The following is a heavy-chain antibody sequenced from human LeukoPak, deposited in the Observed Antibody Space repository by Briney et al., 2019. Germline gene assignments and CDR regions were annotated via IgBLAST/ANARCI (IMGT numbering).Heavy chain of an antibody. D-gene: IGHD3-10*01. CDR1: GVSFSGYY. CDR3: ARGRAVWFGRGHWFDP. CDR2: INHSGST. Sequence: NPSETLSLTCAVYGVSFSGYYWSWIRQPPGKGLEWIGEINHSGSTNYNPSLKSRVTISVATSKTQFSLKPSSVTAADTAVYYCARGRAVWFGRGHWFDPWGQGTLVTVSS. V-gene: IGHV4-34*01. J-gene: IGHJ5*02.